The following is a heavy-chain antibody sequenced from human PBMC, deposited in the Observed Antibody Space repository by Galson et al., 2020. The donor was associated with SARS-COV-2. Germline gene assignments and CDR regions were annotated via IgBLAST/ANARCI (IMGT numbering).Heavy chain of an antibody. CDR2: IYYSGST. J-gene: IGHJ6*03. CDR3: ARHPPHQLNDFWSMVAEYYMDV. Sequence: SETLSITCTVSGGSISSYYWSWIRQPPGKGLEWIGYIYYSGSTNYNPSLKSRVTISVDTSKNQFSLKLSSVTAADTAVYYCARHPPHQLNDFWSMVAEYYMDVWCKGTTVTVSS. D-gene: IGHD3-3*01. CDR1: GGSISSYY. V-gene: IGHV4-59*08.